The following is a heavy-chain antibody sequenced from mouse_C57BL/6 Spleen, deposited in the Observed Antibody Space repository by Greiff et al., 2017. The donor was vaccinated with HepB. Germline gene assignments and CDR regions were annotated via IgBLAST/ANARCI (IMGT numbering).Heavy chain of an antibody. CDR2: ISSGGSYT. CDR1: GFTFSSYG. CDR3: ARQGLQGGFDY. Sequence: EVKVVESGGDLVKPGGSLKLSCAASGFTFSSYGMSWVRQTPDKRLEWVATISSGGSYTYYPDSVKGRFTISRDNAKNTLYLQMSSLKSEDTAMYYCARQGLQGGFDYWGQGTTLTVSS. V-gene: IGHV5-6*01. J-gene: IGHJ2*01. D-gene: IGHD2-13*01.